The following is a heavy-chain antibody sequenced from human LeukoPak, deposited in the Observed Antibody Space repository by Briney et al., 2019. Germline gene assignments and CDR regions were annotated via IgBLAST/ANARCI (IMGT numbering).Heavy chain of an antibody. Sequence: GGSLRLSCAASGFTFSSYGMHWVRQAPGKGLEWVAVISYDGSNKYYADSVKGRFTISRDNSKNTLYLQMNSLRAEDTAVYYCAKTPLGAFDIWGQGTMVTVSS. J-gene: IGHJ3*02. CDR2: ISYDGSNK. CDR1: GFTFSSYG. D-gene: IGHD7-27*01. V-gene: IGHV3-30*18. CDR3: AKTPLGAFDI.